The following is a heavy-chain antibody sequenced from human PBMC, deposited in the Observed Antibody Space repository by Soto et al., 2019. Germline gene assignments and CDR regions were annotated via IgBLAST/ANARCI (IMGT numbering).Heavy chain of an antibody. CDR3: ARFLAAEIFDY. CDR2: IYWDDDK. Sequence: QITLKESGPTLVKPTQTLTLTCTFSGFSLSTSGVGVGWIRQPPGKALEWLALIYWDDDKRYSPSLKSRLTIIKDTSKYQVVLTITNMDPLDTATDYCARFLAAEIFDYWGQGTLVTVSS. CDR1: GFSLSTSGVG. D-gene: IGHD2-15*01. J-gene: IGHJ4*02. V-gene: IGHV2-5*02.